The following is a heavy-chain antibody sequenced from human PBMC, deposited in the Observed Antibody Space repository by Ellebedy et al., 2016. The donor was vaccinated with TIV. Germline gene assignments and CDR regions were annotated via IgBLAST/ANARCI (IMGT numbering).Heavy chain of an antibody. V-gene: IGHV1-18*01. CDR3: ARDSFLEWENWFNP. J-gene: IGHJ5*02. D-gene: IGHD3-3*02. Sequence: ASVKVSCXASGYTFTSYGISWVRQAPGQGLEWMGWISAYNGNTNYAQKLQGRVTMTTDTSTSTAYMELSSLRSEDTAVYYCARDSFLEWENWFNPWGQGTLVTVSS. CDR2: ISAYNGNT. CDR1: GYTFTSYG.